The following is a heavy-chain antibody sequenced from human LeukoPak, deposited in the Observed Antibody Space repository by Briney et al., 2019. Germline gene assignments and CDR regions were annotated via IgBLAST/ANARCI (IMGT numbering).Heavy chain of an antibody. V-gene: IGHV4-34*01. J-gene: IGHJ4*02. CDR3: AAGSSTWYGNRHYDY. Sequence: SETLSLTCTVYGGSFSGYCWSWIRQPPGKGLEWIGEITHSGSTNFNPSLKSRVIISAGTSKNEFSLKLSSMTAADTAVYYCAAGSSTWYGNRHYDYWGQGALVTVSS. CDR2: ITHSGST. D-gene: IGHD6-13*01. CDR1: GGSFSGYC.